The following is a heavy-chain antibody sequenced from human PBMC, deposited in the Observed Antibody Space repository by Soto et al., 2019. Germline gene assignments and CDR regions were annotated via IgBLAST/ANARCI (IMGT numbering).Heavy chain of an antibody. CDR2: ISYDGSNK. CDR3: AKVRPDSSSWYYFDY. D-gene: IGHD6-13*01. V-gene: IGHV3-30*18. J-gene: IGHJ4*02. CDR1: GFTFSSYG. Sequence: AGGSLRLSCAASGFTFSSYGMHWVRQAPGKGLEWVAVISYDGSNKYYADSVKGRFTISRDNSKNTLYLQMNSLRAEDTAVYYCAKVRPDSSSWYYFDYWGQGTLVTVS.